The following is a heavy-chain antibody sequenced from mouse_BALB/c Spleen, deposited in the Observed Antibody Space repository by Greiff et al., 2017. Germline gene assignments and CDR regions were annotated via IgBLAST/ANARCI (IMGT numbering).Heavy chain of an antibody. CDR1: GYSITSDYA. Sequence: EVKVEESGPGLVKPSQSLSLTCTVTGYSITSDYAWNWIRQFPGNKLEWMGYISYSGSTSYNPSLKSRISITRDTSKNQFFLQLNSVTTEDTATYYCASDYGSSYETWFAYWGQGTLVTVSA. CDR2: ISYSGST. J-gene: IGHJ3*01. CDR3: ASDYGSSYETWFAY. D-gene: IGHD1-1*01. V-gene: IGHV3-2*02.